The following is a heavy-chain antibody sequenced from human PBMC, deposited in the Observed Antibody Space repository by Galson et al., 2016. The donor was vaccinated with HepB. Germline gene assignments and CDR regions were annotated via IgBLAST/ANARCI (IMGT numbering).Heavy chain of an antibody. CDR3: AVRYSSIWYFQH. CDR1: GFTVSSSY. J-gene: IGHJ1*01. Sequence: SLRLSCAASGFTVSSSYMSWVRQAPGKGLEWVSVIYSGGSTYYADSVRGRFTISRDNAKNTLYLQMSSLRAEDTAIYYCAVRYSSIWYFQHWGRGTLVSVSS. CDR2: IYSGGST. V-gene: IGHV3-53*01. D-gene: IGHD6-13*01.